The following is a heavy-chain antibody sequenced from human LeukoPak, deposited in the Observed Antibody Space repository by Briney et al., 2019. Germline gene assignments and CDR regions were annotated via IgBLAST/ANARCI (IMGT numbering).Heavy chain of an antibody. CDR3: ARPPSSGGYFYYYGMDV. CDR2: MNPNSGNT. V-gene: IGHV1-8*01. CDR1: GYXXTXYD. Sequence: VSCXXXGYXXTXYDINWVRQATGXGLEWMGWMNPNSGNTGYAQDFQGRVTMTRNTSISTAYMELSSLRSEDTAVYYCARPPSSGGYFYYYGMDVWGQGTTVTVSS. J-gene: IGHJ6*02. D-gene: IGHD6-25*01.